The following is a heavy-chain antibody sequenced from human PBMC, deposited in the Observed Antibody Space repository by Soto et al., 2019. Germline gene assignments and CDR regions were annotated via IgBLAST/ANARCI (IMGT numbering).Heavy chain of an antibody. CDR3: ARDGTAVAAGYYGMDV. V-gene: IGHV4-61*01. CDR1: GVSVSNRTHY. CDR2: IYYSGST. J-gene: IGHJ6*02. Sequence: SETLSLTCEVSGVSVSNRTHYWSWIRQPPGKGLEWIGFIYYSGSTSYNPSLKSRVTISVATSKNQVSLKLSSVTAADTAVYYCARDGTAVAAGYYGMDVWGQGTTVTVSS. D-gene: IGHD5-18*01.